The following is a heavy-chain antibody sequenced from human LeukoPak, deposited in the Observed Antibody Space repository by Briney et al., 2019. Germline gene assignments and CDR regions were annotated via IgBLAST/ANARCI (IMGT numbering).Heavy chain of an antibody. D-gene: IGHD6-13*01. J-gene: IGHJ4*02. Sequence: GGSLRLSCAASGFTFSSYEMNWVRQAPGKGLEWVSYISSSGTTMYYAGSVKGRFTISRDNAKNSLFLQLNSLRAEDTVVYYCGRLRYSSIWSGDYWGQGTLVTVSS. CDR1: GFTFSSYE. CDR3: GRLRYSSIWSGDY. CDR2: ISSSGTTM. V-gene: IGHV3-48*03.